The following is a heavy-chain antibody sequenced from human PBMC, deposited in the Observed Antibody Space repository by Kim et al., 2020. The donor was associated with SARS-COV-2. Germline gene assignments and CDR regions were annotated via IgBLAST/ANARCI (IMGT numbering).Heavy chain of an antibody. CDR3: ARVRWEHPYGMDV. V-gene: IGHV4-61*01. J-gene: IGHJ6*02. CDR1: GGSVSSGSYY. CDR2: IYYSGST. D-gene: IGHD1-26*01. Sequence: SETLSLTCNVSGGSVSSGSYYWSWIRQPPGKGLEWIGYIYYSGSTNYNPSLKSRVTISVDTSKNQFSLKLSSVTAADTAVYYCARVRWEHPYGMDVWGQGTTVTVSS.